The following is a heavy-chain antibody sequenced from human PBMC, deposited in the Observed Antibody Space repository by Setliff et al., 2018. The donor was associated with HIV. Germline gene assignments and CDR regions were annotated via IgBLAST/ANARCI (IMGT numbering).Heavy chain of an antibody. CDR2: IMPMFGTA. D-gene: IGHD2-15*01. CDR3: ATQTVAVGAPGYFDS. Sequence: GASVKVSCKASGGTFSDYAISWVRQAPGQGLEWMGAIMPMFGTADYAQEFQDRRTIKTDESTSTAYMELLSLRSEDTAIYYWATQTVAVGAPGYFDSWGQGTLVTVSS. V-gene: IGHV1-69*05. CDR1: GGTFSDYA. J-gene: IGHJ4*02.